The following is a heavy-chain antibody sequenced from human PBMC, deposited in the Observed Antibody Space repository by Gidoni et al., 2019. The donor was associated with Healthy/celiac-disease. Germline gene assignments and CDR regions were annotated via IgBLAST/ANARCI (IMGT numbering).Heavy chain of an antibody. V-gene: IGHV3-30*18. J-gene: IGHJ4*02. CDR1: GSPFSSSG. Sequence: QVQLVESGGGVVQPGRSLRIHWAASGSPFSSSGMHWVRQAPCKGLECVAVISYDGSNKYYADSVKGRFTISRDNSKNTLYLQMNSLRAEDTAVYYCAKDSPEVAANIGYWGQGTLVTVSS. CDR3: AKDSPEVAANIGY. D-gene: IGHD2-15*01. CDR2: ISYDGSNK.